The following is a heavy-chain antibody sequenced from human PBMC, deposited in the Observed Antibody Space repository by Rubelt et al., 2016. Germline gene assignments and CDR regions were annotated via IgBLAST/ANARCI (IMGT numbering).Heavy chain of an antibody. V-gene: IGHV1-69*01. CDR2: IIPVFGTA. D-gene: IGHD6-6*01. J-gene: IGHJ4*02. CDR3: ATTIAIRPYYFDY. Sequence: QAQLVQSGAEVKKPGSSVKVSCKASGGTFSSYAISWVRQAPGQGLEWMGGIIPVFGTANYAQKFQGRSTMTADESTSTAYMELSSLRSEDTAVYYCATTIAIRPYYFDYWGQGTLVTVSS. CDR1: GGTFSSYA.